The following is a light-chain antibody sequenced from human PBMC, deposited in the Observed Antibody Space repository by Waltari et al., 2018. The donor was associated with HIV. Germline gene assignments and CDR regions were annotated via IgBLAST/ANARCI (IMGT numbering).Light chain of an antibody. CDR3: QEYDNWYT. CDR1: QSVSSK. J-gene: IGKJ2*01. V-gene: IGKV3-15*01. Sequence: IETTQSPATLAVSPGERATLSCRASQSVSSKLAWYQHKPGQAPSLLVYGAATRATAIPARFSGSGSGTDCTLTINSLHSEDSAIYYCQEYDNWYTVGQGTKLEIK. CDR2: GAA.